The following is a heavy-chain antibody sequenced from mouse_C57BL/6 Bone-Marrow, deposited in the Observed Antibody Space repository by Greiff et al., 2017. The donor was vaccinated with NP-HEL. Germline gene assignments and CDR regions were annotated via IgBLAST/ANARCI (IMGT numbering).Heavy chain of an antibody. V-gene: IGHV14-2*01. Sequence: VQLQQSGAELVKPGASVKLSCTASGFHIKHYYMHWVKQRTEQGLEWIGRIDPADGDTKSAPTFQGKATITADTSSNTAYLQLSILTSEDTAVYYCEVLWLRAWFAYWGQGTLVTVSA. CDR1: GFHIKHYY. CDR2: IDPADGDT. J-gene: IGHJ3*01. D-gene: IGHD2-2*01. CDR3: EVLWLRAWFAY.